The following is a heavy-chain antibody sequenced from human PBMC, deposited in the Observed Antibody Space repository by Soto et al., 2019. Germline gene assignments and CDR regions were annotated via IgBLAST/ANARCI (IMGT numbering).Heavy chain of an antibody. CDR2: VSAYNGKA. CDR1: AYNFTSYG. Sequence: ASLQVSCKAAAYNFTSYGISGVRQAPGQEIEWMVWVSAYNGKANYANNLQERVTMITDTYTITAYMELGSLRTDDTAANYCARDRDSSGYYSFGMDIWGQGTTVTVSS. D-gene: IGHD3-22*01. J-gene: IGHJ6*02. CDR3: ARDRDSSGYYSFGMDI. V-gene: IGHV1-18*01.